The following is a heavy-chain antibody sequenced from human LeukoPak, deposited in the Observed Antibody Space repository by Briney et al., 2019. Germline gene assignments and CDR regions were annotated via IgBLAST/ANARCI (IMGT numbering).Heavy chain of an antibody. CDR2: IYYSGST. CDR1: GGSMISHY. J-gene: IGHJ4*02. CDR3: ARHPEWDRETGAT. D-gene: IGHD2-8*02. Sequence: PSETLSLTCTGSGGSMISHYWSWVRQPPGKGLEWIGYIYYSGSTKYNPSLKSRVTILVDTSKNQFSLRLSSVTVADMAVYYCARHPEWDRETGATWGQGTLVTVSS. V-gene: IGHV4-59*08.